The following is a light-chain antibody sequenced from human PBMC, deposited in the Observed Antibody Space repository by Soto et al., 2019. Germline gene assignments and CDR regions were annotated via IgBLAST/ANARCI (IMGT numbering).Light chain of an antibody. CDR1: SSDVGDYKY. CDR2: DVS. Sequence: QSALTQPASVSGSPGQSITISCTGISSDVGDYKYVSWYQQHPGKAPKVMIYDVSNRPSGVSNRFSGSKSGNTASLTISGLQAEDEAHYYCSSSTSSSTVDVVFGGGTQLTVL. V-gene: IGLV2-14*01. J-gene: IGLJ2*01. CDR3: SSSTSSSTVDVV.